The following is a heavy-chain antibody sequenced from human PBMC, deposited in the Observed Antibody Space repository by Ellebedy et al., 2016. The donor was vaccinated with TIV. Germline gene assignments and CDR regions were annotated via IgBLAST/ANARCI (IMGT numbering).Heavy chain of an antibody. J-gene: IGHJ4*02. V-gene: IGHV5-10-1*01. CDR1: GYSFTSYW. Sequence: GESLKISCKGSGYSFTSYWISWVRQMPGTGLEWMGRIDPSDSYTNYSPSFQGHVTISADKSISTASLQWSSLKAPDTAVYYCARHQLLLTDKYWGQGTLVTVSS. CDR3: ARHQLLLTDKY. CDR2: IDPSDSYT. D-gene: IGHD2-2*01.